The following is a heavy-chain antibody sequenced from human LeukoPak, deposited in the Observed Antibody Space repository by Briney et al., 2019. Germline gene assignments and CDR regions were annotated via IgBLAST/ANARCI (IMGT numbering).Heavy chain of an antibody. J-gene: IGHJ4*02. CDR2: IYHSGST. D-gene: IGHD6-19*01. V-gene: IGHV4-4*02. CDR1: GGSISSSNW. CDR3: ALRYSSGWYTFDY. Sequence: SGTLSLTCAVSGGSISSSNWWSWVRQPPGKGLEWIGEIYHSGSTNYNPSLKSRVTISVDKSKNQFSLKLSSVTAADTAVYYCALRYSSGWYTFDYWGPGTLVTVSS.